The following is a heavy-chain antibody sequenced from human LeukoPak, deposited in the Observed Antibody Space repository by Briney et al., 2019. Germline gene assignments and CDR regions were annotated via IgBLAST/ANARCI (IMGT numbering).Heavy chain of an antibody. CDR3: ARAHSGSLGLDAFDI. CDR2: IYPGDSDT. V-gene: IGHV5-51*01. Sequence: GESLKISCKGSGYTFTSYWIGWVRQMPGKGLEWMGIIYPGDSDTRYSPSFQGQVTISADKSISTAYLQWSSLKASDTAMYYCARAHSGSLGLDAFDIWGQGTMVTVSS. D-gene: IGHD1-26*01. CDR1: GYTFTSYW. J-gene: IGHJ3*02.